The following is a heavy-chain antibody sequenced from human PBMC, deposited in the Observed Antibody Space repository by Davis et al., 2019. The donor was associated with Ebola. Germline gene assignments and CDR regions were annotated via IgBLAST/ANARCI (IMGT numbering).Heavy chain of an antibody. J-gene: IGHJ4*02. V-gene: IGHV3-48*03. CDR2: ISSSGTTT. Sequence: PGGSLRLSCAASGFTFGRYEMNWVRQAPGKGLEWVSYISSSGTTTYYADSLKGRFTISRDNAKNSLYLQMSSLRAEDTAVYYCAREGFGLPEIPPNYWGQGTLVTVSS. CDR3: AREGFGLPEIPPNY. D-gene: IGHD3-10*01. CDR1: GFTFGRYE.